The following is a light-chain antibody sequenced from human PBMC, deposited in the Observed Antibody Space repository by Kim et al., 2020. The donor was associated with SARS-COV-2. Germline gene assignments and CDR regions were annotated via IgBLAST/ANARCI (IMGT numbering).Light chain of an antibody. J-gene: IGLJ3*02. V-gene: IGLV4-69*01. Sequence: ASVRLTCTLSDGHSSYAHAWHQQQPEKGPDSLMKINSDGSHIKGDGIPDRFSGSSSGAERYLTISSLQSEDEADYYCQTWGTGILVFGGGPQLTVL. CDR3: QTWGTGILV. CDR1: DGHSSYA. CDR2: INSDGSH.